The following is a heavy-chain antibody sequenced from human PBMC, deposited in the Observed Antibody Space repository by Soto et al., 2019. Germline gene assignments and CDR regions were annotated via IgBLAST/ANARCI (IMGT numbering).Heavy chain of an antibody. Sequence: QVQLQESGPGLVKPSQTLSLTCTVSGGSISSGGYYWSWIRQHPGKGLEWIGYIYYSGSTYYNPSLKSRVTISVDTSKNQFSLKLSSVTAADTAVYYCAGRGGTVTTLHTFDYWDQGTLVTVSS. CDR1: GGSISSGGYY. D-gene: IGHD4-17*01. CDR2: IYYSGST. J-gene: IGHJ4*02. CDR3: AGRGGTVTTLHTFDY. V-gene: IGHV4-31*03.